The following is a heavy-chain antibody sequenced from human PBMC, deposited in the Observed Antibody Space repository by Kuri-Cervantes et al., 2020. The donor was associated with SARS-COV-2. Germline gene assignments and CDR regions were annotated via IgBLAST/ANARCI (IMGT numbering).Heavy chain of an antibody. D-gene: IGHD2-2*01. V-gene: IGHV1-69*13. Sequence: SVKVSCKASGGTFSSYAISWVRQAPGQGLEWMGGIIPIFGTANYAQKFQGRVTTTADESTSTAYMELSSLRSEDTAVYYCARPYCTSSTCYDGTFDSWGQGTLVTVSS. CDR3: ARPYCTSSTCYDGTFDS. CDR1: GGTFSSYA. CDR2: IIPIFGTA. J-gene: IGHJ4*02.